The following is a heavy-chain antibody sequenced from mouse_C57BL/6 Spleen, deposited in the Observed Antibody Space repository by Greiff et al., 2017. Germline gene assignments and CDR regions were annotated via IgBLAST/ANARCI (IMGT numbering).Heavy chain of an antibody. CDR1: GYAFSSSW. V-gene: IGHV1-82*01. Sequence: LVKPGASVKIPCKAFGYAFSSSWMNLAKQRPGKGLERSGRIDPGDGDTNYNGKFKGKATLTADKSSSTAYMELSSLSSEASAVYFCARGFAYWGQGTLVTVSA. J-gene: IGHJ3*01. CDR2: IDPGDGDT. CDR3: ARGFAY.